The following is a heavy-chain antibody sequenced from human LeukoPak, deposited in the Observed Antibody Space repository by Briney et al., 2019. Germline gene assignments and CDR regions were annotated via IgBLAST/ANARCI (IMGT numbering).Heavy chain of an antibody. CDR3: ARGLRYYYGSGSSGGWFDP. Sequence: GSSVKVSCKASGGTFSSYAISWVRQAPGQGLEWMGGIIPIFGTANYAQKFQGRVTITADESTSTAYMELSSLRSEDTAVYYCARGLRYYYGSGSSGGWFDPWGQGTLVTVSS. CDR2: IIPIFGTA. CDR1: GGTFSSYA. V-gene: IGHV1-69*01. D-gene: IGHD3-10*01. J-gene: IGHJ5*02.